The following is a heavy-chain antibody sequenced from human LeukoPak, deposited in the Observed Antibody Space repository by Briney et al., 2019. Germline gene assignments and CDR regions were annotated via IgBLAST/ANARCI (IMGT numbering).Heavy chain of an antibody. CDR3: ARDGLMDV. V-gene: IGHV3-48*01. CDR2: ISSNSSTT. Sequence: GGSLRLSCVASGFTFSSYSMNWVRQAPGKGLEWISYISSNSSTTFYADSVKGRFTISRDNAKNSLYVQMNSLRAEDTAIYYCARDGLMDVWGTGTTVTVS. CDR1: GFTFSSYS. J-gene: IGHJ6*03.